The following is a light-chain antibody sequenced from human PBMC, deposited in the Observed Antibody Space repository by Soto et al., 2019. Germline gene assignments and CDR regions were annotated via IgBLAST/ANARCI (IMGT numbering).Light chain of an antibody. Sequence: ASHSVSGWLAWYQQKPGEAPKLLIYDASALPRGVPSRFSGSGSGTKFTLTIASLQPDDFATYYCQQYETFSGTFGPGTKVDIK. V-gene: IGKV1-5*01. CDR3: QQYETFSGT. CDR1: HSVSGW. CDR2: DAS. J-gene: IGKJ1*01.